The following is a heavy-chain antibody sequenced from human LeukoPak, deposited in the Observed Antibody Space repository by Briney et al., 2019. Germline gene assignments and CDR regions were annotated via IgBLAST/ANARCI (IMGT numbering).Heavy chain of an antibody. CDR2: INPRGGIT. V-gene: IGHV1-46*01. CDR1: EYTFTSYY. D-gene: IGHD3-22*01. J-gene: IGHJ4*02. Sequence: ASVKVSCKASEYTFTSYYIHWVRQAPGQGLEWMGIINPRGGITSYAQKFQGRVTMTSDTSTSTVYMDLSSLRSEYTAVYYCAREGYYDSSGSNREGFDYWGQGTLVTVSS. CDR3: AREGYYDSSGSNREGFDY.